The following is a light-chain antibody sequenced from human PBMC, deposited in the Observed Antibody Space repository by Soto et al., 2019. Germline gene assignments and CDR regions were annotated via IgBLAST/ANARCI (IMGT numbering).Light chain of an antibody. CDR1: QAIGNY. V-gene: IGKV1-27*01. CDR3: QKYNGFPLS. CDR2: AAS. J-gene: IGKJ3*01. Sequence: DIQVAQFPSSLSASVGDRVTITCRASQAIGNYLAWYQQKPGKVPKLRIYAASTLQSGVPSRCSGSRSVTDFTLTVSSLQPEDVATYYCQKYNGFPLSFGPGTKVEIK.